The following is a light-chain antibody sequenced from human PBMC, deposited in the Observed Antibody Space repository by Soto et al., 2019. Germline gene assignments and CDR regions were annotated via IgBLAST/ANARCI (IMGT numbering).Light chain of an antibody. J-gene: IGLJ1*01. CDR2: EVN. CDR3: SSFTTTRTYV. CDR1: SSDVGGCNC. Sequence: QSALTQPASVSGSPGQSITISCTGTSSDVGGCNCVSWYQQHPAKAPKLMIYEVNNRPSGVSNRFSGSKSGNAASLTISGLQAEVEADYYCSSFTTTRTYVFGTGTKLTVL. V-gene: IGLV2-14*01.